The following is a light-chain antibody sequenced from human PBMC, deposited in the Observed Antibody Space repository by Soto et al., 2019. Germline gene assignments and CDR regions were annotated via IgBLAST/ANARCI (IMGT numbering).Light chain of an antibody. CDR2: DAS. CDR3: QQYDNLPT. Sequence: DIQMTQSPSSLSSSVGDRVTITCQASHDISNYLNCYQQKPGKAPKLLIYDASNLETGVPSRFSGSGSGTDFTFTISSLQPEDIATYYCQQYDNLPTFGPGTKVDIK. CDR1: HDISNY. V-gene: IGKV1-33*01. J-gene: IGKJ3*01.